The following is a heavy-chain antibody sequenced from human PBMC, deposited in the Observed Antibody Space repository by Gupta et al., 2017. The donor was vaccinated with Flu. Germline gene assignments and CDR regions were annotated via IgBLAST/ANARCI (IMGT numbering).Heavy chain of an antibody. V-gene: IGHV1-69*01. CDR2: IIPIFGTA. Sequence: TFSSYAISWGRQAPGQGLEWIGGIIPIFGTANYAQKFQGRVTITADESTSTAYMELSSLRSEDTAVYYCARFSRRTSPMYWGQGTLVTVSS. CDR3: ARFSRRTSPMY. J-gene: IGHJ4*02. CDR1: TFSSYA.